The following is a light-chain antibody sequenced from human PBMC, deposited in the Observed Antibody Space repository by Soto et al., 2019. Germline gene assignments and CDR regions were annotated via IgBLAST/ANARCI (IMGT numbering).Light chain of an antibody. CDR3: QQYKNSPRT. CDR2: AAS. V-gene: IGKV1-16*02. Sequence: DIQMTQSPSSLSASVGDRVTITCRASQDINNFLAWFQQKPGKAPRSLIYAASNLQSGVPSKFSGSGSGTDFTLTISTLQPEDFATYYCQQYKNSPRTFGQGTKVEIK. J-gene: IGKJ1*01. CDR1: QDINNF.